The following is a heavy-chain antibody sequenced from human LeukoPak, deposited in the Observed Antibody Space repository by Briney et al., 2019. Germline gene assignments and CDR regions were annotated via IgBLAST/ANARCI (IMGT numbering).Heavy chain of an antibody. J-gene: IGHJ4*02. Sequence: GTSLRLSCAASGFTFSTYGMHWVRQAPGKGLEWVAAILSDGGNNFYADSVKGRFTISRDNSKKTLYLQMNSLRAEDTAVYYCAKGGYSYGYAAYWGQGTLVTVSS. D-gene: IGHD5-18*01. CDR2: ILSDGGNN. CDR3: AKGGYSYGYAAY. CDR1: GFTFSTYG. V-gene: IGHV3-30*18.